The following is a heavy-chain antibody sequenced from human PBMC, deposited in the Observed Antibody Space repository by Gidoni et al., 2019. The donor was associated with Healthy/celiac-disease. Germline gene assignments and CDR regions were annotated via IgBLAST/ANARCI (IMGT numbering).Heavy chain of an antibody. J-gene: IGHJ5*02. D-gene: IGHD6-13*01. CDR2: INAGTGNT. Sequence: AEVKKPGASLKVSCKASGYTFTSYAMHWVRQAPGQRLEWMGWINAGTGNTKYSQKFQGRVTITRDTSASTAYMELSTLRSEDTAVYYCASGQAAGTWGQGTLVTVSS. CDR1: GYTFTSYA. CDR3: ASGQAAGT. V-gene: IGHV1-3*01.